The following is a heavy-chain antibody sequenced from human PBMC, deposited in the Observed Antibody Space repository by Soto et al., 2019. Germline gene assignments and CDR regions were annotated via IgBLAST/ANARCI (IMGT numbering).Heavy chain of an antibody. CDR3: KRGRSGGP. D-gene: IGHD2-15*01. CDR2: TNTKTTNT. CDR1: GFTFTNFE. V-gene: IGHV1-8*02. Sequence: AAAVKVSCKASGFTFTNFEINWVRQATGQGPEWMGWTNTKTTNTDYAQKFQGRVTMTSNASIGTAFMELSSLRYEDTAVYYCKRGRSGGPWGQGTTVTVSS. J-gene: IGHJ6*02.